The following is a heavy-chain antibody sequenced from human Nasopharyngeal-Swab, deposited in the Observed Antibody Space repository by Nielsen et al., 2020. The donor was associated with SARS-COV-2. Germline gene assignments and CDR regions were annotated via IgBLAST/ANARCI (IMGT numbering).Heavy chain of an antibody. CDR1: GFTFSIYS. D-gene: IGHD6-13*01. Sequence: GESLKISCVASGFTFSIYSMTWVRQAPGKGLEWVSSISSRGSHIYYADSVEGRVTISRDNAANSLYLHLNSLRADDTAVYYCARGGITHGLEGQLVQDYWGQGTLVTVSS. J-gene: IGHJ4*02. CDR3: ARGGITHGLEGQLVQDY. V-gene: IGHV3-21*01. CDR2: ISSRGSHI.